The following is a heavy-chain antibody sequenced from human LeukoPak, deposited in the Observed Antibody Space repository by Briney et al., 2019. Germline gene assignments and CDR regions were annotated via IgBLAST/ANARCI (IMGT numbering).Heavy chain of an antibody. CDR1: GGTFSSYA. CDR2: IIPIFGTA. V-gene: IGHV1-69*13. D-gene: IGHD6-19*01. J-gene: IGHJ4*02. CDR3: ARRRSSGWYFDY. Sequence: ASVKVSCKASGGTFSSYAISWVRQAPGQGLEWMGGIIPIFGTANYARKFQGRVTITADESTSTAYMELSSLRSEDTAVYYCARRRSSGWYFDYWGQGTLVTVSS.